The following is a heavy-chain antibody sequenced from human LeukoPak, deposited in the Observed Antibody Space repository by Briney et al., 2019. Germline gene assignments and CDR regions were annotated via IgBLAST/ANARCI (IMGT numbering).Heavy chain of an antibody. Sequence: KPSETLSLTCTVSGGSISSSSYYWGWIRQPPGKGLEWIGSIYYSGSTYYNPSLKSRVTISVDTSKNQFSLKLSSVTAADTAVYYCASHSGYSYGLNWFGPWGQGTLVTVSS. CDR2: IYYSGST. CDR1: GGSISSSSYY. V-gene: IGHV4-39*01. D-gene: IGHD5-18*01. J-gene: IGHJ5*02. CDR3: ASHSGYSYGLNWFGP.